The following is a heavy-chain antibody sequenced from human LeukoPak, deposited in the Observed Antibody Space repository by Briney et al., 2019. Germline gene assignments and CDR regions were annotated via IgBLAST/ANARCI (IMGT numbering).Heavy chain of an antibody. CDR1: GGSISSYY. V-gene: IGHV4-59*01. J-gene: IGHJ4*02. CDR3: ARVRSSSWYFDY. CDR2: IYYSGST. Sequence: SETLSLTCTVSGGSISSYYWSWIRQLPGKGLEWIGYIYYSGSTNYNPSLKSRVTISVDTSKNQFSLKLSSVTAADTAVYYCARVRSSSWYFDYWGQGTLVTVSS. D-gene: IGHD6-13*01.